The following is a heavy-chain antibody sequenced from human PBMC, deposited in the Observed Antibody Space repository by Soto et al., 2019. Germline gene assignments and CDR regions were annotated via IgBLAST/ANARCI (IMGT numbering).Heavy chain of an antibody. Sequence: EXLKIYCKCSGYXFTSYWIGWVRHMPGKGLEWMGIIYPGYSDTRYSPSFQGQVTISADKYIGTAYLQWRILKASDNAMYYCARPLPPPYGMDVWGQGTTGTVS. CDR1: GYXFTSYW. V-gene: IGHV5-51*01. CDR3: ARPLPPPYGMDV. J-gene: IGHJ6*02. CDR2: IYPGYSDT.